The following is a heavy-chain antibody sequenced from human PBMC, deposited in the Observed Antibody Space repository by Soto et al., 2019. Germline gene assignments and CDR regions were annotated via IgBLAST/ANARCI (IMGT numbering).Heavy chain of an antibody. D-gene: IGHD3-3*01. Sequence: ASVKVSCKASGYTFTNYDINWVRQATGQGLEWMGWVNPTTGNTGYAQEFQGRVTMTTNTSISTAYMELSSLRSEDTAVYYCAKAVRIFGVTKSYWFDPWVQGTLVTVSS. J-gene: IGHJ5*02. CDR1: GYTFTNYD. V-gene: IGHV1-8*01. CDR2: VNPTTGNT. CDR3: AKAVRIFGVTKSYWFDP.